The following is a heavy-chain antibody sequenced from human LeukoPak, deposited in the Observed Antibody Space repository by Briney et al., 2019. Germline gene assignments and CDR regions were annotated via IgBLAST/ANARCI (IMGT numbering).Heavy chain of an antibody. CDR1: GGSISSYY. J-gene: IGHJ6*03. CDR2: IYYAGGT. Sequence: PSETLSLTCGVSGGSISSYYWAWIRQAPGKGLEWIGYIYYAGGTNYNPSLKSRVTMSVDMSRNQFSLRMTSVTAADTAVYYCAREAQDFRTGNHRPGHYDYMDVWGKGTAVTVSS. CDR3: AREAQDFRTGNHRPGHYDYMDV. V-gene: IGHV4-59*01. D-gene: IGHD1-14*01.